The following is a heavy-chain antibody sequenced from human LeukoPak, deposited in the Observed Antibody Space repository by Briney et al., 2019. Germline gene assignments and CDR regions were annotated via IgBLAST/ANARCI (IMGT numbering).Heavy chain of an antibody. Sequence: GSLRLSCAASGFTFSSYDMHWVRQAPGKGLEWVSAIGTAGDTYYPGSVKGRFTISRENAKNSLYLQMNSLRAEDTAVYYCARHRSSWLIDYWGQGTLVTVSS. CDR1: GFTFSSYD. J-gene: IGHJ4*02. CDR3: ARHRSSWLIDY. V-gene: IGHV3-13*01. D-gene: IGHD6-6*01. CDR2: IGTAGDT.